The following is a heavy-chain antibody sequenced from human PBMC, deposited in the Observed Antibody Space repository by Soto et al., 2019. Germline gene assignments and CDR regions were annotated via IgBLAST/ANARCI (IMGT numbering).Heavy chain of an antibody. CDR1: GFTFSSYG. J-gene: IGHJ4*02. Sequence: LRLSCAASGFTFSSYGMHWVRQAPGKGLEWVAVISYDGSNKYYADSVKGRFTISRDNSKNTLYLQMNSLRAEDTAVYYCAKDKVSVVVTAPFDYWGQGTLVTVSS. CDR3: AKDKVSVVVTAPFDY. V-gene: IGHV3-30*18. D-gene: IGHD2-21*02. CDR2: ISYDGSNK.